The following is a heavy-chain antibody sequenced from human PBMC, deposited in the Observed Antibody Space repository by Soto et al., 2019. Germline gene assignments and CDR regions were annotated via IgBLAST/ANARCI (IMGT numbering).Heavy chain of an antibody. CDR2: IRSKAYGGTT. Sequence: PGGSLRLCCTASGFTFGDYAMSGFRQAPGKGLEWVGFIRSKAYGGTTEYAASVKGRFTISRDDSKSIAYLQMNSLKTEDTAVYYCTRDPRVFWSGYLNGYYFDYWGQGTLVTVSS. D-gene: IGHD3-3*01. J-gene: IGHJ4*02. CDR1: GFTFGDYA. CDR3: TRDPRVFWSGYLNGYYFDY. V-gene: IGHV3-49*03.